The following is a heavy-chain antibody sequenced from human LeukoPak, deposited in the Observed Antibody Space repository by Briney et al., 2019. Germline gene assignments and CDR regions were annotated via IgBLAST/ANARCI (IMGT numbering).Heavy chain of an antibody. D-gene: IGHD6-19*01. CDR1: GFTFSSYT. CDR2: IWFDGSNI. Sequence: GGSLRLSCAASGFTFSSYTMNWVRQAPGKGLEWVTSIWFDGSNIHYADSVKGRVIISRDNSKSALYLQMNSLRAEDTAIYYCARDSLPMAVTGPFDHWGQGALVTVSS. V-gene: IGHV3-33*08. CDR3: ARDSLPMAVTGPFDH. J-gene: IGHJ4*02.